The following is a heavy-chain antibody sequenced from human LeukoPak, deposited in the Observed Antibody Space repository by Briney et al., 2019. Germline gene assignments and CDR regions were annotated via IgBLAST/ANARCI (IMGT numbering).Heavy chain of an antibody. CDR1: GFTFSSYG. CDR2: IKSKTDGGTT. D-gene: IGHD3-22*01. CDR3: ARDIVHYYDSSVNDY. Sequence: GRSLRLSCAASGFTFSSYGMSWVRQAPGKGLEWVGRIKSKTDGGTTDYAAPVKGRFTISRDNAKNSLYLQMNSLRAEDTAVYYCARDIVHYYDSSVNDYWGQGTLVTVSS. J-gene: IGHJ4*02. V-gene: IGHV3-15*01.